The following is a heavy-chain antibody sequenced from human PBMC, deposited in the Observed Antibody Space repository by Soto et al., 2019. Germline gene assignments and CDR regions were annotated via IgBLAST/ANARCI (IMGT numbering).Heavy chain of an antibody. CDR3: ARDKDLQPTVRGF. CDR2: VYYSGAT. J-gene: IGHJ4*02. D-gene: IGHD2-15*01. V-gene: IGHV4-31*03. Sequence: SETLSLTCTVSGDSMATGGHYYNWIRQVPGKGLEWIGYVYYSGATHYTPSLRARATISRDTSKNQFSLRLISVTAADTALYYCARDKDLQPTVRGFWGQG. CDR1: GDSMATGGHY.